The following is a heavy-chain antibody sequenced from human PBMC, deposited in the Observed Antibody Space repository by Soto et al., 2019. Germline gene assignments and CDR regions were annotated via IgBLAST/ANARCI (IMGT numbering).Heavy chain of an antibody. V-gene: IGHV1-18*01. Sequence: QVQLVQSGAEVKKPGASVKVSCKASGYNFTNYGISWVRQAPGQGLEWMGWISADNGNTNYAQKLQGRVNMTTDTSKSTAYMELKSLRSDDTAVYYCARSKEDRGSGKNYYYSSMHVWGKGTPVTVSS. J-gene: IGHJ6*03. CDR2: ISADNGNT. D-gene: IGHD3-10*01. CDR1: GYNFTNYG. CDR3: ARSKEDRGSGKNYYYSSMHV.